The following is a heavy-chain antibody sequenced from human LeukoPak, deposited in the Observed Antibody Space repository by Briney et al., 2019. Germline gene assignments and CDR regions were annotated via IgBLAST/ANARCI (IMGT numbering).Heavy chain of an antibody. J-gene: IGHJ6*02. Sequence: ASVKVSCKASGYTFSNYDINWVRQAPGQGLEWMGWMNPNSGNTGSAQKFQGSVTMTRSTSISTAYMELTSLRSEDTAVYYCASPTKQDTVVDQYSGSTRHYYGMDVWGQGTTVIVSS. CDR2: MNPNSGNT. V-gene: IGHV1-8*01. CDR1: GYTFSNYD. D-gene: IGHD5-12*01. CDR3: ASPTKQDTVVDQYSGSTRHYYGMDV.